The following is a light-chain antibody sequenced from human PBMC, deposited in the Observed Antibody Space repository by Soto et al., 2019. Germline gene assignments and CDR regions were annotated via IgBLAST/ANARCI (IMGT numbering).Light chain of an antibody. CDR2: EVT. V-gene: IGLV2-8*01. CDR3: AAWDDSLNGPV. CDR1: RSDIGAYNF. J-gene: IGLJ3*02. Sequence: QAVVTQPPSASGSPGQSVTFSCTGTRSDIGAYNFVSWYQQFPGKAPKLIIYEVTRRPSGVPDRFSGSKSGNTASLAISGLQSEDEGDYFCAAWDDSLNGPVFGGGTKLTVL.